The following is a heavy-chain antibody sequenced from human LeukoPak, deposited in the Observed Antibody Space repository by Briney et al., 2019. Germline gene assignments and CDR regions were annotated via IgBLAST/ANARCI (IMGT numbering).Heavy chain of an antibody. J-gene: IGHJ4*02. CDR1: GDSISGSSYY. CDR3: ARDHYDSSGHPFDY. Sequence: SETLSLTCTVSGDSISGSSYYWGWIRQPPGKGLEWIGSTFYNGRTYYKPSLKSRVTISVDTSKNQFSLKLSSVTAADTAVYYCARDHYDSSGHPFDYWGQGTLVTVSS. V-gene: IGHV4-39*07. CDR2: TFYNGRT. D-gene: IGHD3-22*01.